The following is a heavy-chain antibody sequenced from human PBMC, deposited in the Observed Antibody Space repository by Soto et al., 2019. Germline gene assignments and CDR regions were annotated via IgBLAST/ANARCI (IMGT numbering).Heavy chain of an antibody. CDR1: GGTFNSFG. CDR2: IIPVFGTT. CDR3: AIEVWGRGGYYLDS. V-gene: IGHV1-69*01. D-gene: IGHD7-27*01. J-gene: IGHJ4*02. Sequence: QVHVVQSGAEVKKPGSSVKVTCKAFGGTFNSFGINWVRQAPGQGLEWMGGIIPVFGTTKYAQKFRDRVTLVEDGSTSTSYMELSSLTSDDTAVYYCAIEVWGRGGYYLDSWGQGTLVTVSS.